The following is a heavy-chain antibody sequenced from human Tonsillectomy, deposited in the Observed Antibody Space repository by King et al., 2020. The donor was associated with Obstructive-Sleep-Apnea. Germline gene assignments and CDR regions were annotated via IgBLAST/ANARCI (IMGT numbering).Heavy chain of an antibody. CDR1: GFTFSDYY. V-gene: IGHV3-11*01. CDR2: ISSSGNTM. CDR3: AKCGYPYYFDY. D-gene: IGHD5-18*01. Sequence: VQLVESGGGLVKPGGSLRLSCAASGFTFSDYYMSWIRQAPGKGLEWVSYISSSGNTMYYADSVKGRLTISRDNAKNSLHLQMNSLRAEDAAVYYCAKCGYPYYFDYWGQGTLVTVSS. J-gene: IGHJ4*02.